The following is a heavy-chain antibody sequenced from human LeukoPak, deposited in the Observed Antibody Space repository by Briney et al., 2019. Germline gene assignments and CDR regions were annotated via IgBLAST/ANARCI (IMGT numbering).Heavy chain of an antibody. V-gene: IGHV3-23*01. CDR2: ISGSGGST. CDR3: AKGYYYGSARYYFDY. Sequence: GGSLRLSCAASGSTFSSYAMSWVRQAPGKGLEWVSAISGSGGSTYYADSVKGRFTISRDNSKNTLYLQMNSLRAEDTAVYYCAKGYYYGSARYYFDYWGQGTLVTVSS. D-gene: IGHD3-10*01. J-gene: IGHJ4*02. CDR1: GSTFSSYA.